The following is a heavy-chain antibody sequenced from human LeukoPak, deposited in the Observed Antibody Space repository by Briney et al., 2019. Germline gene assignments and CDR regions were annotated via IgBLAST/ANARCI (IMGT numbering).Heavy chain of an antibody. D-gene: IGHD5-18*01. V-gene: IGHV3-66*01. J-gene: IGHJ4*02. CDR3: AKGLLRGYSYGYPFDY. CDR1: GFTVSSNY. CDR2: IYSGGST. Sequence: QSGGSLRLSCAASGFTVSSNYMSWVRQAPGKGLEWVSVIYSGGSTYYADSVKGRFTISRDNSKNTLYLQMNSLRAEDTAVYYCAKGLLRGYSYGYPFDYWGQGTLVTVSS.